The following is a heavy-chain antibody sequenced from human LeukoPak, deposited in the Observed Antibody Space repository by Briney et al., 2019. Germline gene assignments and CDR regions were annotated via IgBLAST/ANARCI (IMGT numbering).Heavy chain of an antibody. V-gene: IGHV4-59*08. CDR2: IYYSVTT. J-gene: IGHJ6*02. CDR3: ARHKYYYGMDV. Sequence: YIYYSVTTNYTPPLNTRLTLSLHTSKNQFSLKVSSVPAADTAVYYCARHKYYYGMDVWGQGTTLTVSS.